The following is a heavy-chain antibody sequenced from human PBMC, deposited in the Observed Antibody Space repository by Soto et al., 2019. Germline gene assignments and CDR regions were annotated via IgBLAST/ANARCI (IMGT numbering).Heavy chain of an antibody. CDR2: ITGSADKT. Sequence: PGGSLRLSCAASGFSLSNYAMTWVRQAPGKGLEWVSGITGSADKTYYADSVKGHFIISRDNSKNTLYLQMNSLRAEDTALYYCARDCSSSSCSVWHYWGQGTLVTVSS. V-gene: IGHV3-23*01. CDR1: GFSLSNYA. J-gene: IGHJ4*02. CDR3: ARDCSSSSCSVWHY. D-gene: IGHD2-2*01.